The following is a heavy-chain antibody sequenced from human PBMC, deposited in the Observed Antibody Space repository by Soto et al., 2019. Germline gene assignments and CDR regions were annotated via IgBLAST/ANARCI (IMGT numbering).Heavy chain of an antibody. CDR1: GFTFRSYG. Sequence: EVQLVESGGGLVKPGGSLRLSCRVSGFTFRSYGMNWVRQAPGKGLECVSHISASGSSLNYADSVKGRFTISRDNANASLLLQMNNPRDDDTAVYYCGGSASQAYLGQGTRVIVSS. CDR3: GGSASQAY. J-gene: IGHJ4*02. V-gene: IGHV3-21*03. D-gene: IGHD2-15*01. CDR2: ISASGSSL.